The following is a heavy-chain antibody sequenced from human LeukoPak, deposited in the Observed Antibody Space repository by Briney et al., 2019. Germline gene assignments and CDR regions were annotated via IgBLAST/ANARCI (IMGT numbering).Heavy chain of an antibody. CDR2: IYHSGST. CDR3: ARSGSGSYIDY. D-gene: IGHD3-10*01. CDR1: GGSISSGGYS. V-gene: IGHV4-30-2*01. Sequence: SETLSLTCAVSGGSISSGGYSWRWIRQPPGKGLEWIGYIYHSGSTYYNPSLKSRVTISVDKSKNQFSLKLSSVTAADTAVYYCARSGSGSYIDYWGQGTLVTVSS. J-gene: IGHJ4*02.